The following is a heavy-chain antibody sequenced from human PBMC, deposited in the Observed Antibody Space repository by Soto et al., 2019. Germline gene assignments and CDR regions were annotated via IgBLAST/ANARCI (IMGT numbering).Heavy chain of an antibody. V-gene: IGHV4-39*01. J-gene: IGHJ6*04. Sequence: SETLSLTCTVSGGSISSSSYYWGWIRRPPGKGLEWIGSIYYSGSTYYNPSLKSRVTISVDTSKKQFSLKLSSVTAADTDGYYCARLAGDSSAYYFYGMDVWGKGTPAT. CDR3: ARLAGDSSAYYFYGMDV. CDR1: GGSISSSSYY. D-gene: IGHD3-22*01. CDR2: IYYSGST.